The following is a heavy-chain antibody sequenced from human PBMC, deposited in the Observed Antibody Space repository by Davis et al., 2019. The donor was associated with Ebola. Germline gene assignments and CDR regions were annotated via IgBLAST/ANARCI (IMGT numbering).Heavy chain of an antibody. D-gene: IGHD1-26*01. CDR2: MNPNSRNT. J-gene: IGHJ4*02. CDR1: GYTFTNYD. CDR3: ARRVGARSGFDS. V-gene: IGHV1-8*01. Sequence: ASVKVSCKASGYTFTNYDINWVRQATGQGLEWVGWMNPNSRNTGYAQKFQGRITMTRNISISTAYMELSSLRSDDTAVYYCARRVGARSGFDSWGQGSLVTVSS.